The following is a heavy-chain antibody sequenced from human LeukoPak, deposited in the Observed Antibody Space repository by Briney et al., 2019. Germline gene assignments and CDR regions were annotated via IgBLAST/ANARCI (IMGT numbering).Heavy chain of an antibody. D-gene: IGHD6-25*01. J-gene: IGHJ3*02. Sequence: SETLSLTCTVSGGSVSSGSYYWSWIRQSPGKGLEFIGYIYYSGSTNYNPSLKSRFTISIDTSKNQFSLRLQSVGAADTAVYYCARGGRAFDIWGQGTMVTVSS. V-gene: IGHV4-61*01. CDR2: IYYSGST. CDR3: ARGGRAFDI. CDR1: GGSVSSGSYY.